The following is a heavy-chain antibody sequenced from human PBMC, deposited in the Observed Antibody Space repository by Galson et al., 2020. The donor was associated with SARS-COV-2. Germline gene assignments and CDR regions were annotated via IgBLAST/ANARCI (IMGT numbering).Heavy chain of an antibody. CDR3: ATELAARLFDY. J-gene: IGHJ4*02. Sequence: FTFSSYAMHWVRQAPGKGLEWVAVISYDGSNKYYADSVKGRFTISRDNSKNTLYLQMNSLRAEDTAVYYCATELAARLFDYWGQGTLVTVSS. CDR1: FTFSSYA. V-gene: IGHV3-30*01. D-gene: IGHD6-6*01. CDR2: ISYDGSNK.